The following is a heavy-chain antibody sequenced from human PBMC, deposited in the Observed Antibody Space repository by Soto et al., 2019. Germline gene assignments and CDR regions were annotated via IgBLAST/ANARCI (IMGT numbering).Heavy chain of an antibody. V-gene: IGHV1-18*01. Sequence: GASVKVSCKASGYTFTSYGISWVRQAPGQGLEWMGWISAYNGNTNYAQKLQGRVTMTTDTSTSTAYMELRSLRSDDTAVYYCAREGEYYGSGSYFPPDYGMDVWGQGTTVTV. CDR1: GYTFTSYG. J-gene: IGHJ6*02. D-gene: IGHD3-10*01. CDR2: ISAYNGNT. CDR3: AREGEYYGSGSYFPPDYGMDV.